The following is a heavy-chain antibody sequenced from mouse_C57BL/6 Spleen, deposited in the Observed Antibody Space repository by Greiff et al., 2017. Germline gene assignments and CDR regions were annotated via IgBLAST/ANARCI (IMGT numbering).Heavy chain of an antibody. V-gene: IGHV1-63*01. Sequence: VMLVESGAELVRPGTSVKMSCKASGYTFTNYWIGWAKQRPGHGLEWIGDIYPGGGYTNYNEKFKGKATLTADKSSSTAYMQFSSLTSEDSAIYYCARRIDGSRYYFDYWGQGTTLTVSS. CDR3: ARRIDGSRYYFDY. D-gene: IGHD1-1*01. CDR2: IYPGGGYT. CDR1: GYTFTNYW. J-gene: IGHJ2*01.